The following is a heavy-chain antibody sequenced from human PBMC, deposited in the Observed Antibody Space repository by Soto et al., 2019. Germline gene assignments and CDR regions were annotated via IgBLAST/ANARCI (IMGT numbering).Heavy chain of an antibody. CDR1: GFTFSSYG. CDR2: IWYDGSNK. V-gene: IGHV3-33*01. J-gene: IGHJ6*02. CDR3: ARDGVGYGMDV. Sequence: GGSLRLSCAASGFTFSSYGMHWVRQAPGKGLEWVAVIWYDGSNKYYADSVKGRFTISRDNSKNTLYLQMNSLRAEDTAVYYCARDGVGYGMDVWGQGTTVTVSS. D-gene: IGHD3-3*01.